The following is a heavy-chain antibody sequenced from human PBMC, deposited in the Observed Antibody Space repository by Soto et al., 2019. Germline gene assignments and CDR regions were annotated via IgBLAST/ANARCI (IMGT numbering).Heavy chain of an antibody. CDR1: GFTFSSYA. D-gene: IGHD3-9*01. CDR2: IGASGDDT. J-gene: IGHJ6*02. Sequence: PGGSLRLSCAASGFTFSSYAMTWVRQAPGKGLEWVSGIGASGDDTYYADSVKGRFTISRDNSRDILYLQIHSLRAEDTAVYYCGGCRYFYYGLDVWGQGTAVTVSS. V-gene: IGHV3-23*01. CDR3: GGCRYFYYGLDV.